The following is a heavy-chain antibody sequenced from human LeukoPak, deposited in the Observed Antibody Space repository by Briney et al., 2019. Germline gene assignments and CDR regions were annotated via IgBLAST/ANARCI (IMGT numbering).Heavy chain of an antibody. CDR2: ISSSSSTI. J-gene: IGHJ4*02. Sequence: PGGSLRLSYAASGFTFSTYTMNWVRQAPGKGLEWVSYISSSSSTIYYGDSVKGRFTVSRDNAKNSLYLQMNSLRAEDTAVYYCASIYDFWSGGAGYWGQGTLVTVSS. D-gene: IGHD3-3*01. CDR3: ASIYDFWSGGAGY. V-gene: IGHV3-48*01. CDR1: GFTFSTYT.